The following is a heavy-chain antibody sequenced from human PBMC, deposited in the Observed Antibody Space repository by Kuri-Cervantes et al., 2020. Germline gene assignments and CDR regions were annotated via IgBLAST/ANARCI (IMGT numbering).Heavy chain of an antibody. J-gene: IGHJ4*02. Sequence: GESLKISCAASGFTFSSYGVHWVRQAKGKGLEWVAFIRYDGSNNYYADSVKGRFTISRDNSKNTLYLQMDSLRAEDTAVYYCARKEAYCSSTSCSPTSFDYWGQGTLVTVSS. CDR2: IRYDGSNN. V-gene: IGHV3-30*02. CDR3: ARKEAYCSSTSCSPTSFDY. CDR1: GFTFSSYG. D-gene: IGHD2-2*01.